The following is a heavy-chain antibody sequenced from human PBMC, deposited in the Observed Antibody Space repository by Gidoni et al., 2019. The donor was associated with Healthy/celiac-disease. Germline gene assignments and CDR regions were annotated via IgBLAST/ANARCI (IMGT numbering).Heavy chain of an antibody. CDR1: GYAFTYYS. J-gene: IGHJ5*02. CDR2: INTNTGNP. Sequence: QVQLVQSGSELKKPGASVKVSCKASGYAFTYYSLNWVRQAPGQGLQWMGWINTNTGNPTYAQGFTGRFVFSLDTSVSTAYLQINSLKAEDTAMYYCARELGYCSGGSCSYSWFDPWGQGTLVTVSS. V-gene: IGHV7-4-1*02. D-gene: IGHD2-15*01. CDR3: ARELGYCSGGSCSYSWFDP.